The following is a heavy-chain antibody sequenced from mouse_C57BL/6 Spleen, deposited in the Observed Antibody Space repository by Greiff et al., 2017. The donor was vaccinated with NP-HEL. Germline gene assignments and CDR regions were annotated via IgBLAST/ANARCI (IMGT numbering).Heavy chain of an antibody. CDR3: AREGDYPYFDY. CDR2: ISYDGSN. J-gene: IGHJ2*01. D-gene: IGHD2-4*01. V-gene: IGHV3-6*01. CDR1: GYSITSGYY. Sequence: VQLKESGPGLVKPSQSLSLTCSVTGYSITSGYYWNWIRQFPGNKLEWMGYISYDGSNNYNPSLKNRISITRDTSKNQFFLKLNSVTTEDTATYYCAREGDYPYFDYWGQGTTLTVSS.